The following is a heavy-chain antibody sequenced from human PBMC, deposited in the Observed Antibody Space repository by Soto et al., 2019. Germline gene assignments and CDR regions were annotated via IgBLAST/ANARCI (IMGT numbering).Heavy chain of an antibody. D-gene: IGHD2-21*02. CDR3: ARIPRLAIHCGGDCFLFDP. J-gene: IGHJ5*02. V-gene: IGHV1-69*01. Sequence: QVQLVQSGAEVKKPGSSVKVSCKASGGTFSSYAISWVRQAPGQGLEWMGGIIPIFGTANYAQKFQGRGTITADESTSTAYMELSSLRSEDTAVYYCARIPRLAIHCGGDCFLFDPWGQGTLVTVSS. CDR1: GGTFSSYA. CDR2: IIPIFGTA.